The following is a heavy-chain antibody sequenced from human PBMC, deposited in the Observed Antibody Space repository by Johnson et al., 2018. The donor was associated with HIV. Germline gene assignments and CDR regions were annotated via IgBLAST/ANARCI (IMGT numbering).Heavy chain of an antibody. CDR1: GFTFDDYA. J-gene: IGHJ3*02. CDR2: ISWNSASI. CDR3: ARDLAYNSRWTGAFDI. V-gene: IGHV3-9*01. D-gene: IGHD6-13*01. Sequence: VQLVESGGGLVQPGRSLRLSCAASGFTFDDYAMHWVRLAPGKGLEWVSGISWNSASIGYADSVKGRFTISRDNAKNSLYLQMNSLRAEDTAVYYCARDLAYNSRWTGAFDIWCQGTMVTVSS.